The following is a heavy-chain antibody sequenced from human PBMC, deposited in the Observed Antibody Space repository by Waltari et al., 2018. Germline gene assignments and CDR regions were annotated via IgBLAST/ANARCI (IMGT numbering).Heavy chain of an antibody. CDR2: AHHSGRT. CDR3: ARDGDYSSGRFFDS. V-gene: IGHV4-4*02. Sequence: QVQLQQSGPGLVRPSGTLSLSCAVSGVSLSSNNWWSWVRQSPGKGLEWIGEAHHSGRTNDSSALRSRVTISLDQSKNQFSLTLSSVTAADAAVYYCARDGDYSSGRFFDSWGQGTLVNVSS. CDR1: GVSLSSNNW. D-gene: IGHD6-19*01. J-gene: IGHJ4*02.